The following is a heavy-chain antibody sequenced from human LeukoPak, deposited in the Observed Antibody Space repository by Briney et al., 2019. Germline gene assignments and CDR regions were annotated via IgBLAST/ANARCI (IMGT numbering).Heavy chain of an antibody. D-gene: IGHD3-22*01. CDR2: TRGSGGKT. CDR3: ARGGYYYDSSGYYRFDY. V-gene: IGHV3-23*01. Sequence: GGSLRLSCAASGFTFSSYAMSWVRQAPGKGLEWVAATRGSGGKTYYADSVKGRFTISRDNSKNTLYLQMNSLRAEDTAVYYCARGGYYYDSSGYYRFDYWGQGTLVTVSS. CDR1: GFTFSSYA. J-gene: IGHJ4*02.